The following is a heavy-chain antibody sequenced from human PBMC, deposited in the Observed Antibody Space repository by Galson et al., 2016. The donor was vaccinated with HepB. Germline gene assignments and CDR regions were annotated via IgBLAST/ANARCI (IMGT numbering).Heavy chain of an antibody. J-gene: IGHJ4*02. D-gene: IGHD4-17*01. CDR2: IYWDDDK. V-gene: IGHV2-5*02. Sequence: PALVKPTQTLTLTCTFSGFSLSTNGVGVGWIRQPPGKALEWLALIYWDDDKRYSPSLKSRLTITKDTSKNQVVLTMTSMDPVDTATYYCARLTSVTADLDFWGQGMLVTVSS. CDR3: ARLTSVTADLDF. CDR1: GFSLSTNGVG.